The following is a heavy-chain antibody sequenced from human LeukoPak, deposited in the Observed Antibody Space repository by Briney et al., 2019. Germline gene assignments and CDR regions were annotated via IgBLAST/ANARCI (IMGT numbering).Heavy chain of an antibody. CDR1: GFTFSHYG. CDR3: AKDAQRGFDYSNSLEH. Sequence: GGSLRLSCEASGFTFSHYGMHWVRQAPGKGLXXXXXXWSDGSNQYXGDSVKGRFAVSRDNFKNTVSLQMNSLRAEDTAVYYCAKDAQRGFDYSNSLEHWGQGSLVTVSS. CDR2: XWSDGSNQ. V-gene: IGHV3-33*06. D-gene: IGHD4-11*01. J-gene: IGHJ4*02.